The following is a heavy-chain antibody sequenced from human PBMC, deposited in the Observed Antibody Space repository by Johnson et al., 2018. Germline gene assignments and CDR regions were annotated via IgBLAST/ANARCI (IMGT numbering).Heavy chain of an antibody. CDR3: ARDRYYGTRKVFDI. D-gene: IGHD3-10*01. Sequence: QVQLVESGGGLVKPGGSLRLSCAASGFTFSDYYMTWIRQAPGTGLEWLSYISTSGSTIYYADSVKGRYPISRDNAKNSLYLQMNSLRAEETAVFYCARDRYYGTRKVFDIWGPGTRVTVSS. CDR1: GFTFSDYY. J-gene: IGHJ3*02. CDR2: ISTSGSTI. V-gene: IGHV3-11*04.